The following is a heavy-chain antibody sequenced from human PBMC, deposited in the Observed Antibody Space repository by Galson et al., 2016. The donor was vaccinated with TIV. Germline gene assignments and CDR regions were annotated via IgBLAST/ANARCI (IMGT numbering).Heavy chain of an antibody. D-gene: IGHD2-2*01. J-gene: IGHJ6*02. V-gene: IGHV4-59*01. CDR2: VYYSGTT. CDR3: AKAPGVSSPSWGLYDYHYHLDV. Sequence: SETLSLTCTVSGDSINNYYWNWIRQPPGEGLDWIGSVYYSGTTDYNPSLRSRVTISVDKSKNQFSLKLRSLTAADTAVYYCAKAPGVSSPSWGLYDYHYHLDVWGQGTSVTVSS. CDR1: GDSINNYY.